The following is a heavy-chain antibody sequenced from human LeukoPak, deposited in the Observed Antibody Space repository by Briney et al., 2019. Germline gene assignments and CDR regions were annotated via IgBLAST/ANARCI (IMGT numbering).Heavy chain of an antibody. Sequence: PSETLSLTCTVSGGSISSSSYYWGWIRQPPGKGLEWIGSIYYSGSTYYNPSLKSRVTISVDTSKNQFSLKLSSVTAADTAVYYCARGGYYDSSGYYALDYWGQGTLVTVSS. CDR2: IYYSGST. V-gene: IGHV4-39*01. CDR1: GGSISSSSYY. CDR3: ARGGYYDSSGYYALDY. J-gene: IGHJ4*02. D-gene: IGHD3-22*01.